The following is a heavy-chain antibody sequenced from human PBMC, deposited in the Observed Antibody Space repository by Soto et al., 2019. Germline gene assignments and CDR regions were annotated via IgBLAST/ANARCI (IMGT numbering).Heavy chain of an antibody. CDR3: ARYWYDRIGSDYWHSRFDL. D-gene: IGHD3-10*01. CDR1: GFTFSSYS. V-gene: IGHV3-48*02. J-gene: IGHJ5*02. CDR2: ISSSSSTI. Sequence: PGGSLRLSCAASGFTFSSYSMTWARQAPGKGLGWVSYISSSSSTIYYADSVKGRFTISRDNAKNSLYLQMNSLRDEDTAVYYCARYWYDRIGSDYWHSRFDLWGQGTLVTVSS.